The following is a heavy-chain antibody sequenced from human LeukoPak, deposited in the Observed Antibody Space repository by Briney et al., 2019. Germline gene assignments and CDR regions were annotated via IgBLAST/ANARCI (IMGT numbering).Heavy chain of an antibody. J-gene: IGHJ4*02. CDR2: THYSGST. V-gene: IGHV4-59*01. CDR3: ARDTRYYDNSGYYYFDY. D-gene: IGHD3-22*01. CDR1: GSSISSYY. Sequence: SETLSLTCTVSGSSISSYYWNWLRQPPGKGLEWIGYTHYSGSTNYNPSLKSRVTISVDTSKHQFSLKLNSVTSADTAVYYCARDTRYYDNSGYYYFDYWGRGTLVTVSS.